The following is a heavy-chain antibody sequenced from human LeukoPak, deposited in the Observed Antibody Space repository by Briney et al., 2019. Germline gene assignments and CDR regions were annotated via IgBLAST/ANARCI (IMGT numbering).Heavy chain of an antibody. Sequence: ASVEVSCKVSGYTLTELSMHWVRQAPGKGLEWMGGFDPEDGETIYAQKFQGRVTMTEDTSTDTAYMELSSLRSEDTAVYYCATDTSSGEVVAFDIWGQGTMVTVSS. V-gene: IGHV1-24*01. CDR1: GYTLTELS. J-gene: IGHJ3*02. CDR2: FDPEDGET. CDR3: ATDTSSGEVVAFDI. D-gene: IGHD3-22*01.